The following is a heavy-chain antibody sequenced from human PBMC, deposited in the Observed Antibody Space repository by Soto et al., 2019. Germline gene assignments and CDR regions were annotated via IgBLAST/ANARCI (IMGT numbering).Heavy chain of an antibody. Sequence: QVQLQESGPGLVKPSETLSLTCTVSGGSLTYYYWSWIRQPPGKGLEWIGYIYYSGHTNHNPSLESRATISVDTSRNQFSLKLTSVTSADTAVYYCARGSMVATHWFDSWGQGTLVTVSS. D-gene: IGHD2-15*01. CDR1: GGSLTYYY. J-gene: IGHJ5*01. CDR3: ARGSMVATHWFDS. CDR2: IYYSGHT. V-gene: IGHV4-59*01.